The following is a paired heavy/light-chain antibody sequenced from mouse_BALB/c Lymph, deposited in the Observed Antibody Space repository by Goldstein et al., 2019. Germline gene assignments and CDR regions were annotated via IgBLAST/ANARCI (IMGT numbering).Light chain of an antibody. CDR2: LAS. V-gene: IGKV3-10*01. Sequence: NIVLTQSPASLAVSLGQRATISCRASESVDSYGNSFMHWYQQKPGQPPKLLIYLASNLESGVPARFSGSGSRTDFTLTIDPVEADDAATYYCQQNNEDPLTFGAGTKLELK. CDR1: ESVDSYGNSF. J-gene: IGKJ5*01. CDR3: QQNNEDPLT.
Heavy chain of an antibody. Sequence: QVQLQQSGAELVRPGASVKLSCKALGYTFTDYEMHWVKQTPVHGLEWIGAIHPGSGGTAYNQKFKGKATLTADKSSSTAYMELSSLTSEDSAVYYCTRRNWGYAMDYWGQGTSVTVSS. CDR1: GYTFTDYE. CDR3: TRRNWGYAMDY. CDR2: IHPGSGGT. V-gene: IGHV1-15*01. D-gene: IGHD4-1*01. J-gene: IGHJ4*01.